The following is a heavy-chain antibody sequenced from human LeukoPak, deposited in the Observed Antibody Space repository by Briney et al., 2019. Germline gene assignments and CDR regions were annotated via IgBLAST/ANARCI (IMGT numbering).Heavy chain of an antibody. D-gene: IGHD3-22*01. CDR2: ISAYNGNT. CDR1: GYTFTSYG. J-gene: IGHJ6*02. Sequence: ASVTVSCKASGYTFTSYGISWVRPAPGQGLAWMGWISAYNGNTNYAQKLQGRVTMTTDTSTSTAYMELRSLRSDDTAVYYCARSYYDSSGYYYYYYGMDVWGQGTTVTVSS. CDR3: ARSYYDSSGYYYYYYGMDV. V-gene: IGHV1-18*01.